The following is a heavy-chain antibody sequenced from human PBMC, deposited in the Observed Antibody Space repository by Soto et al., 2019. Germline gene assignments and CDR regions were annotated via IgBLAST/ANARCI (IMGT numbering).Heavy chain of an antibody. Sequence: QLQLQESGPGLVKPSETLSLTCTVSGGSISSSSYYWGWIRQPPGKGLEWIGSIYYSGSTYYNPSLKSRVSISVDTCKNQFSLKLSSVTAADTAVYYCARPYDYIWGSYRYTAFDIWGQGTMVTVSS. CDR3: ARPYDYIWGSYRYTAFDI. J-gene: IGHJ3*02. CDR1: GGSISSSSYY. D-gene: IGHD3-16*02. V-gene: IGHV4-39*01. CDR2: IYYSGST.